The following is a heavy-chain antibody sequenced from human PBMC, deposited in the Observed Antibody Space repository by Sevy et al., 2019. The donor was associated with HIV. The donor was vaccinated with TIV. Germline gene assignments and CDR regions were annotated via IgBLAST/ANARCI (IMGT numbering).Heavy chain of an antibody. CDR1: GGSFSGYY. D-gene: IGHD6-6*01. CDR2: INHSGST. Sequence: SETLSLTCAVYGGSFSGYYWSWIRLPPGKGLEWIGEINHSGSTNYNPSLKSRVTISVDTSKNQFSLKLSSVTAADTAVYYYARAIAARRVTLHYWGQGTLVTVSS. J-gene: IGHJ4*02. V-gene: IGHV4-34*01. CDR3: ARAIAARRVTLHY.